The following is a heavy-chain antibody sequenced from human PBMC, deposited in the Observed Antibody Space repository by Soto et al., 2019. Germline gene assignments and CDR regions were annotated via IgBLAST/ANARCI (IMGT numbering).Heavy chain of an antibody. CDR2: IYYSGST. V-gene: IGHV4-31*03. D-gene: IGHD6-13*01. Sequence: PSETLSLTCTVSGGSISSGVYYWSWIRHHPGKGLEWIGYIYYSGSTYYNPSLKSRVTISVDTSKNQFSLKLSSVTAADTAVYYCAAAKYSSSWYQGENWFDPWGQGTLVTVSS. J-gene: IGHJ5*02. CDR3: AAAKYSSSWYQGENWFDP. CDR1: GGSISSGVYY.